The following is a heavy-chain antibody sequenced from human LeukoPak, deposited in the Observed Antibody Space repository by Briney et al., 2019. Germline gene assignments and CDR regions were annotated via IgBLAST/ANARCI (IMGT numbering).Heavy chain of an antibody. D-gene: IGHD1-26*01. CDR3: ARGYSGSYSHHFDY. V-gene: IGHV4-59*01. J-gene: IGHJ4*02. CDR1: GGSISSYY. CDR2: IYYSGST. Sequence: SETLSLTCTVSGGSISSYYWSWFRQPPGKGLESIGYIYYSGSTNYNPSLKSRVTMSVDTSKNPFSLKLSSVTAADTAVYYCARGYSGSYSHHFDYWGQGTLVTVSS.